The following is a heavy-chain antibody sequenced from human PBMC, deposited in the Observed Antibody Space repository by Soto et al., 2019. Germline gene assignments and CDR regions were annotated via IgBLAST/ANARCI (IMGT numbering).Heavy chain of an antibody. CDR2: IIPIFGTA. Sequence: ASVKVSCKASGGTFSSYAISWVRQAPGQGLEWMGGIIPIFGTANYAQKFQGRVTITADESTSTAYMELSSLRSEDTAVYYCARDVVVVVAATQPFYYYGMDVWGQGTTVTVSS. J-gene: IGHJ6*02. D-gene: IGHD2-15*01. V-gene: IGHV1-69*13. CDR1: GGTFSSYA. CDR3: ARDVVVVVAATQPFYYYGMDV.